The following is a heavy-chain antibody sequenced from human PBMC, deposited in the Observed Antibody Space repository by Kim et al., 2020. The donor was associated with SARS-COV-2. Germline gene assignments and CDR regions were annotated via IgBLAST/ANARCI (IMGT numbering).Heavy chain of an antibody. D-gene: IGHD3-10*01. V-gene: IGHV4-30-2*05. CDR3: ARANNYYGSGSYYF. J-gene: IGHJ4*02. Sequence: PPHKSRVTISVDTSKNQFSRKLSSVTAADTAVYYCARANNYYGSGSYYFWGQGTLVTVSS.